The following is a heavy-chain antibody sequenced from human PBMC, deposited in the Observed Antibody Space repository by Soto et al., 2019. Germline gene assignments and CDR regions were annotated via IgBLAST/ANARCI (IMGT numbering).Heavy chain of an antibody. J-gene: IGHJ6*03. CDR2: VSGSGGST. D-gene: IGHD5-12*01. V-gene: IGHV3-23*01. Sequence: GGSLRLSCTASGFTFSSYAMSWVRQAPGKGLEWVSDVSGSGGSTYYADSVKGRFTISRDNSKNTMYLQMNSLRAEDTAVYHCAKDIVATIHDYYYMDVWGKGTTVTVSS. CDR1: GFTFSSYA. CDR3: AKDIVATIHDYYYMDV.